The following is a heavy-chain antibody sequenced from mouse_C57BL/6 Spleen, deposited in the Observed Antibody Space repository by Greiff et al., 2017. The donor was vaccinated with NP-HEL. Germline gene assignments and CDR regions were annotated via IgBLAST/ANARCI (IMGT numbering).Heavy chain of an antibody. CDR2: ISYDGSN. J-gene: IGHJ3*01. Sequence: EVKLQESGPGLVKPSQSLSLTCSVTGYSITSGYYWNWIRQFPGNKLEWMGYISYDGSNNYNPSLKNRISITRDTSKNQFVLKLNSVTTEDTATYYCADYGTWFAYWGQGTLVTVSA. CDR1: GYSITSGYY. V-gene: IGHV3-6*01. CDR3: ADYGTWFAY. D-gene: IGHD2-4*01.